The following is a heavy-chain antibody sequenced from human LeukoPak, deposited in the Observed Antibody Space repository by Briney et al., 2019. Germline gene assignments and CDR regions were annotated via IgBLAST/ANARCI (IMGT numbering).Heavy chain of an antibody. D-gene: IGHD2-2*02. V-gene: IGHV1-69*04. J-gene: IGHJ5*02. CDR1: RGTFSSYA. Sequence: SVKVSCKASRGTFSSYAISWVRQAPGQGLEWMGRIIPILGIPNYAQNFQGRVTITADESTSTAYMELSSLRSEDTAVYYCARGVVVVAATILGWFDPWGQGTLVTVSS. CDR3: ARGVVVVAATILGWFDP. CDR2: IIPILGIP.